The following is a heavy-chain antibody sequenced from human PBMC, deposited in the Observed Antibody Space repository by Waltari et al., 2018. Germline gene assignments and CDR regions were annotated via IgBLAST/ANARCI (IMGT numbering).Heavy chain of an antibody. D-gene: IGHD1-26*01. V-gene: IGHV3-33*01. J-gene: IGHJ4*02. CDR2: VGSDGRNK. CDR3: AIDSYGSYTLLY. Sequence: QVQLVESGGGVVQPGRSLRLSCAASGFTFSSFGMHWVRQAPGKGREWVACVGSDGRNKYYAKSVKGRFTISRDNSKNTLYLQINSLGAEDTAVYYCAIDSYGSYTLLYWGQGTLVTVSS. CDR1: GFTFSSFG.